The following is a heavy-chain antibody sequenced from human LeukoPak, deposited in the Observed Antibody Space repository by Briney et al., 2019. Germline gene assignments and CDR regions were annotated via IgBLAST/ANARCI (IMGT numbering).Heavy chain of an antibody. V-gene: IGHV1-69*13. CDR3: ARDRGVDTAMVCWFDP. Sequence: SVKVSCKASGGTFSSYAISWVRQAPGQGLEWMGGIIPIFGTANYAQKFQGRVTITADESTSTAYMELSSLRSEDTAVYYCARDRGVDTAMVCWFDPWGQGTLVTVSS. CDR2: IIPIFGTA. J-gene: IGHJ5*02. CDR1: GGTFSSYA. D-gene: IGHD5-18*01.